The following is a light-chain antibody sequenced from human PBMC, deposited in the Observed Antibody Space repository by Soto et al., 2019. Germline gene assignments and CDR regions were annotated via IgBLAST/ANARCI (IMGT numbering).Light chain of an antibody. V-gene: IGKV1-5*03. CDR2: KAS. J-gene: IGKJ4*01. CDR1: QSISSW. Sequence: DILMTQSPSTLSASVGDRVTITCRASQSISSWLAWYQQKPGKATKLLIYKASSLESGVPSRFSGSGSGTEFTLTISSLQPDDFATYYCQQYNSYPLTFGGGTKVEIK. CDR3: QQYNSYPLT.